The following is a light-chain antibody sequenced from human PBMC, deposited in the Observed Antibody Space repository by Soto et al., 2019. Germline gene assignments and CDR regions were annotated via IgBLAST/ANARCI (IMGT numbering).Light chain of an antibody. CDR2: SNN. CDR3: AAWDGSLNGYV. CDR1: SSNIGSNT. Sequence: QSVLTQPPSASGTPGQRVTISCSGRSSNIGSNTVNWYQQLPGTAPKLLIYSNNQRPSGVPDRVSGSKSGTSASLAISGLQSEDEADYCCAAWDGSLNGYVFGTGTKLTVL. V-gene: IGLV1-44*01. J-gene: IGLJ1*01.